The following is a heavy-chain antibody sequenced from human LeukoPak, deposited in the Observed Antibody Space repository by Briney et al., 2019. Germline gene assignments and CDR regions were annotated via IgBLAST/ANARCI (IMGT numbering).Heavy chain of an antibody. Sequence: GGSLRLSCAASGFTFSSYAMSWVRQAPGKGLEWVSAISASGGSTYYADSVKGRFTISRDNSKNTLYLQMNSLRAEDTAVYYCAKSITGTRYYFDYWGQGTLVTVSS. CDR3: AKSITGTRYYFDY. J-gene: IGHJ4*02. CDR1: GFTFSSYA. CDR2: ISASGGST. V-gene: IGHV3-23*01. D-gene: IGHD1-20*01.